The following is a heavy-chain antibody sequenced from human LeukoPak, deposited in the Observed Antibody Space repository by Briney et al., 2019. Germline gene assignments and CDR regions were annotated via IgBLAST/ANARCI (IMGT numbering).Heavy chain of an antibody. CDR3: ARVTGPHAFDI. V-gene: IGHV3-66*02. J-gene: IGHJ3*02. Sequence: GGSLRLSCAASGFTVSSNYMSWVRQAPGKGLEWVSVIYSGGSTYYADSVKGRFTISRDNSKNTLYLQMNSLRAEDTAVYYCARVTGPHAFDIWGQGTMVTVSS. CDR2: IYSGGST. CDR1: GFTVSSNY. D-gene: IGHD2-21*02.